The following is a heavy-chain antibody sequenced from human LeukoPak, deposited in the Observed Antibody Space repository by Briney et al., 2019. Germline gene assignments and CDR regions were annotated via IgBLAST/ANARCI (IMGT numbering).Heavy chain of an antibody. J-gene: IGHJ3*02. CDR3: ARASYYDILTGYYYDAFDI. D-gene: IGHD3-9*01. CDR2: TNPNSGGT. CDR1: GYTFTGYY. V-gene: IGHV1-2*02. Sequence: GASVKVSCKDSGYTFTGYYMHSVRQAPGQGLEWMGWTNPNSGGTNYAQEFQGRVTMTRDTSISTAYMELSRLRSDDTAVYYCARASYYDILTGYYYDAFDIWGQGTMVTVSS.